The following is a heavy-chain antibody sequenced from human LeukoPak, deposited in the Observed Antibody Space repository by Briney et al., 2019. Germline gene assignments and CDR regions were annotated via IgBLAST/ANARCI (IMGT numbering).Heavy chain of an antibody. Sequence: SETLSLTCTVSGGSISSYYWSWIRQPPEKGLEWIGYIYYSGSTNYNPSLKSRVTISVDTSKNQFSLKLSSVTAADTAVYYCARGSGDILTGYYHDAFDIWGQGTMVTVSS. CDR1: GGSISSYY. CDR3: ARGSGDILTGYYHDAFDI. CDR2: IYYSGST. J-gene: IGHJ3*02. V-gene: IGHV4-59*01. D-gene: IGHD3-9*01.